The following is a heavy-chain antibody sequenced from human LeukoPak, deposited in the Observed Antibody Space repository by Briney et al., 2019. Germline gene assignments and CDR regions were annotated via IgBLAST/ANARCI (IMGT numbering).Heavy chain of an antibody. J-gene: IGHJ5*02. CDR2: IYYSGST. CDR3: ARGFSGVATVDP. D-gene: IGHD5-12*01. V-gene: IGHV4-30-4*01. CDR1: GGSIISGDYY. Sequence: SQTLSLTCTVSGGSIISGDYYWSWIRQPPGKGLEWIGYIYYSGSTYYNPSLKSRVTISVDTSKNQFSLKLSSVTAADTAVYYCARGFSGVATVDPWGHGTLVTVSS.